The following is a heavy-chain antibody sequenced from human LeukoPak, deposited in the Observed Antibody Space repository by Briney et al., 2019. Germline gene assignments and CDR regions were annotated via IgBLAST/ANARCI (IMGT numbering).Heavy chain of an antibody. J-gene: IGHJ6*02. CDR2: IIPILGIA. CDR1: GGTFSSYA. D-gene: IGHD3-22*01. Sequence: SSVKVSCKASGGTFSSYAISWVRQAPGQGLEWMGRIIPILGIANYAQKFQGRVTITADKSTSTAYMELSSLRSEDTAVYYCASTYYDSSGYYSLHYYYGMDVWGQGTTVTVSS. CDR3: ASTYYDSSGYYSLHYYYGMDV. V-gene: IGHV1-69*04.